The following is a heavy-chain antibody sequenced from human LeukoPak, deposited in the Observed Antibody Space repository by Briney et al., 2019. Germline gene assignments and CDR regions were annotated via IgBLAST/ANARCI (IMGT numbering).Heavy chain of an antibody. D-gene: IGHD6-19*01. CDR3: ASYPRYSSSPPFDY. V-gene: IGHV1-2*02. J-gene: IGHJ4*02. CDR1: GYTFTGYY. Sequence: HEASVKVSCKASGYTFTGYYMHWVRQAPGQGLEWMGWINPNTGGTNYAQKFQGRVTMTRYTTISTAYMELSRLTSDDTAIYYCASYPRYSSSPPFDYWGQGTLVTVAS. CDR2: INPNTGGT.